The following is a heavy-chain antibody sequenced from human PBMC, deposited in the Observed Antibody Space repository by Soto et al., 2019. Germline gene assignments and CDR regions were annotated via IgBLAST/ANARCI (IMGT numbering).Heavy chain of an antibody. CDR2: ISAYNGNT. J-gene: IGHJ6*02. CDR1: CYTFTSYG. CDR3: AREAYSSSWPHYYYYGMDV. D-gene: IGHD6-13*01. Sequence: GASVKVSFKASCYTFTSYGISWVRQAPGQWLEWMGWISAYNGNTNYAQKLQGRVTMTTDTSTSTAYMELRSLRSDDTAVYYCAREAYSSSWPHYYYYGMDVWGQGTTVTVSS. V-gene: IGHV1-18*01.